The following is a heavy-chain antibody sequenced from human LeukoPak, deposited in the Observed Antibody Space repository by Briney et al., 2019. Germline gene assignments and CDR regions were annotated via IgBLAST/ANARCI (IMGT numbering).Heavy chain of an antibody. V-gene: IGHV4-39*01. CDR3: ARHSSYSSSWFQDY. J-gene: IGHJ4*02. D-gene: IGHD6-13*01. CDR1: GGSISSSSYY. CDR2: IYYSGST. Sequence: PSETLSLTCTVSGGSISSSSYYWGWIRQPPGKGLEWIGTIYYSGSTYFNPSLKSRVSISVDTSKNQFSLILNSVTVADTAVYHCARHSSYSSSWFQDYWGQGTPVCVSS.